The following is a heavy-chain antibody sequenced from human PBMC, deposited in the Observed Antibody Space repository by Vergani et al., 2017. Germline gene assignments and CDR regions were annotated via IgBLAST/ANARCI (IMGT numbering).Heavy chain of an antibody. D-gene: IGHD3-9*01. V-gene: IGHV3-9*01. CDR1: GFTFDDYA. Sequence: EVQLVESGGGLVQPGRSLRLSCAASGFTFDDYAMHWVRQAPGKGLEWVSGISWNRCSIGYADSVKGRFTISRDNAKNSLYLQMNSLRAEDTALYYCARVLWSLQRDWLLYYYYYYYGMDVWGQGTTVTVSS. CDR2: ISWNRCSI. CDR3: ARVLWSLQRDWLLYYYYYYYGMDV. J-gene: IGHJ6*02.